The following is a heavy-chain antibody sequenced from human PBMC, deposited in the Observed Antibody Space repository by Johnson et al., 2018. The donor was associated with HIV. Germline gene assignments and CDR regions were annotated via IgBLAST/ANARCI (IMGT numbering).Heavy chain of an antibody. Sequence: QVQLVESGGGVVQPGRSLRLSCAASGFTFSSYAMHWVRQAPGKGLEWVAVISYDGSNKYYADSVKGRFTISRDNAKNSLYLQMNSLRAEDTAVDYCARLRAEAQCDAFDIWCQGTMVTVSS. CDR1: GFTFSSYA. D-gene: IGHD6-6*01. V-gene: IGHV3-30-3*01. CDR2: ISYDGSNK. CDR3: ARLRAEAQCDAFDI. J-gene: IGHJ3*02.